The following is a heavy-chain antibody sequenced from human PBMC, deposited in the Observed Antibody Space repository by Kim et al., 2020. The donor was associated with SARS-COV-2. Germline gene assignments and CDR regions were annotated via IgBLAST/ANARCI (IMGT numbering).Heavy chain of an antibody. V-gene: IGHV4-39*01. CDR2: IYYSGST. CDR3: ARHSRIVVVPAAILA. J-gene: IGHJ4*02. D-gene: IGHD2-2*01. CDR1: GGSISSSSYY. Sequence: SETLSLTCTVSGGSISSSSYYWGWIRQPPGKGLEWIGSIYYSGSTYYNPSLKSRVTISADTSKNQFSLKLSSVTAADTAVYYCARHSRIVVVPAAILAWGQGTLVTVSS.